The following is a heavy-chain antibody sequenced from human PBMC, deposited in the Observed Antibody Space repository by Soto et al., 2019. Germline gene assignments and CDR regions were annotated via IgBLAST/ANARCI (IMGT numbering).Heavy chain of an antibody. D-gene: IGHD5-12*01. Sequence: QVQLQQGGAGLLKPSETLSLTCVINGGSLSGYYWSWIRQPPGKGLEWIGEINHSGSTNYNSSLKSRVTISVDTSKNQLSLNLPSVTAADTAVYYCARGVVATTRLFDSWGQGTLVNVSS. CDR2: INHSGST. V-gene: IGHV4-34*01. CDR1: GGSLSGYY. CDR3: ARGVVATTRLFDS. J-gene: IGHJ4*02.